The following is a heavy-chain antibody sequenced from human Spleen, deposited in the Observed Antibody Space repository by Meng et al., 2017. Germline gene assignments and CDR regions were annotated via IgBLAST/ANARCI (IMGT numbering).Heavy chain of an antibody. CDR2: VYYSGST. D-gene: IGHD5-12*01. CDR3: ARHQGFPVATTRYWYLDL. V-gene: IGHV4-39*01. Sequence: QLQLQESGPGLVKPSETLSLTCTVSGGPISSSGHYWGWIRQTPGKGLEWIGSVYYSGSTKYNPSLKSRVTISVDTSRNQFSLKVTSVTAADTAVYYCARHQGFPVATTRYWYLDLWGRGTLVTVSS. CDR1: GGPISSSGHY. J-gene: IGHJ2*01.